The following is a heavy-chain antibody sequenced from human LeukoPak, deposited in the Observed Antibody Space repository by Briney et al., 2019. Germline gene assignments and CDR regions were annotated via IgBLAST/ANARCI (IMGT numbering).Heavy chain of an antibody. CDR1: GFTFDDYG. V-gene: IGHV3-20*01. D-gene: IGHD3-3*01. Sequence: GGSLRLSCAASGFTFDDYGMSWVRQAPGKGLEWVSGINWNGGSTGYADSVKGRFTISRDNAKNSLYLQMNSLRAEDTALYHCARGPKYYDFWSGYPTSNWFDPWGRGTLVTVSS. J-gene: IGHJ5*02. CDR2: INWNGGST. CDR3: ARGPKYYDFWSGYPTSNWFDP.